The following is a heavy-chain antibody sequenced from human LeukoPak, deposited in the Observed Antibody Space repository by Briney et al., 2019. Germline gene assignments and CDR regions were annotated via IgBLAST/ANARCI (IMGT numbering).Heavy chain of an antibody. D-gene: IGHD2-21*02. Sequence: SGTLSLTCAVSGGSISSSSYYWGWIRQPPGKGLEWIGSIYYSGSTYYNPSLKSRVTISVDTSKNQFSLKLSSVTAADTAVYYCATCGGDCPYFDYWGQGTLVTVSS. CDR1: GGSISSSSYY. J-gene: IGHJ4*02. V-gene: IGHV4-39*07. CDR2: IYYSGST. CDR3: ATCGGDCPYFDY.